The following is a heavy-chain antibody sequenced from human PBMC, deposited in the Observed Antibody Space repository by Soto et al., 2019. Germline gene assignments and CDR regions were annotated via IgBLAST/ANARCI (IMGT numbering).Heavy chain of an antibody. CDR2: ISYDGSNK. Sequence: PGVSLRLSCAASGFTFSSYAMHWVRQAPGKGLEWVAVISYDGSNKYYADSVKGRFTISRDNSKNTLYLQMSSLRAEDTAVYYCARDSKQGLLWFVFDPWGQGTLVTVSS. V-gene: IGHV3-30-3*01. CDR1: GFTFSSYA. CDR3: ARDSKQGLLWFVFDP. J-gene: IGHJ5*02. D-gene: IGHD3-10*01.